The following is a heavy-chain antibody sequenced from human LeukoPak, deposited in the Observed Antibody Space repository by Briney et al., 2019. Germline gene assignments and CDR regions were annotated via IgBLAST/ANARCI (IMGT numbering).Heavy chain of an antibody. Sequence: QPGGTLRLSCAASGFTFSSYGMSWVRQAPGKGLEWVANIKQDGSEKYYVDSVKGRFTISRDNSKNTLYLQMNSLRAEDTAVYYCAKDGYYYDSSGYYYRYYYYYMDVWGKGTTVTVSS. CDR1: GFTFSSYG. CDR3: AKDGYYYDSSGYYYRYYYYYMDV. CDR2: IKQDGSEK. J-gene: IGHJ6*03. V-gene: IGHV3-7*03. D-gene: IGHD3-22*01.